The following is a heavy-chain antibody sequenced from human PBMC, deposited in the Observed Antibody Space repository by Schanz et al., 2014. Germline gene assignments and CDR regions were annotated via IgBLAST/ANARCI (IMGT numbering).Heavy chain of an antibody. D-gene: IGHD4-17*01. J-gene: IGHJ4*02. CDR1: GGTFNSYT. CDR2: IIPILGIA. CDR3: ARGYGDSPTDF. V-gene: IGHV1-69*02. Sequence: QVHLVQSGAEVKKPGSSMKVSCKASGGTFNSYTINWVRQAPGQGLEWMGRIIPILGIANYAQKFQGRVTITADRSTSTAYMELSSLRSEDTAVYYCARGYGDSPTDFWGQGTLVTDSP.